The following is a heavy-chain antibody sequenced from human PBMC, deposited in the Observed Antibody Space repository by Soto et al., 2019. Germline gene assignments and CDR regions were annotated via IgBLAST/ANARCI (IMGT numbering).Heavy chain of an antibody. D-gene: IGHD6-13*01. CDR3: ARGSVAGVDYGMDV. J-gene: IGHJ6*02. V-gene: IGHV4-4*07. CDR2: IYTSGGT. CDR1: GGSMSTYY. Sequence: QVQLQESGPGLVKPWETPSLTCTISGGSMSTYYWSWIRQPAGKGLEWIGRIYTSGGTNYSPSLKNRVTMSVDTSRKRVFLKLSSVTAADTAVYYCARGSVAGVDYGMDVWGRGTTVSVSS.